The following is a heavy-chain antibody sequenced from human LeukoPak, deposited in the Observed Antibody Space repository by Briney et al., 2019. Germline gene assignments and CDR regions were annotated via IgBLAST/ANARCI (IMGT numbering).Heavy chain of an antibody. CDR3: AKDAYSSGWFLFDY. V-gene: IGHV3-30*18. CDR1: GFTFSSYG. CDR2: ISYDGSNK. Sequence: GRSLRLSCAASGFTFSSYGMHWVRQAPGKGLEWVAVISYDGSNKYYADSVEGRFTISRDNSKNTLYLQMNSLRAEDTAVYYCAKDAYSSGWFLFDYWGQGTLVTVSS. D-gene: IGHD6-19*01. J-gene: IGHJ4*02.